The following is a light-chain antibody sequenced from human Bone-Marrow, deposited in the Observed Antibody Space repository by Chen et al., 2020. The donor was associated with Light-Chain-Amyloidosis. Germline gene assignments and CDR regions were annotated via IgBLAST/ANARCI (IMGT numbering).Light chain of an antibody. V-gene: IGKV2-28*01. CDR2: LGS. CDR3: MQALQTHT. J-gene: IGKJ2*01. Sequence: DIVMTQSPLSLPVTPGEPASISCRSSQSLLHSNGYNYLDWYLQKPGQSPQLLIYLGSNRASGVPDRFSGSGSGTDFTLKISRVEAEDVGVYYCMQALQTHTFGKGTKLEIK. CDR1: QSLLHSNGYNY.